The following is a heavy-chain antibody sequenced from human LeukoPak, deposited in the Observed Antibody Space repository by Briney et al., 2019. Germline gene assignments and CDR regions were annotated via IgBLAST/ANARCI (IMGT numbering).Heavy chain of an antibody. CDR2: ISSSGDTT. D-gene: IGHD6-13*01. CDR1: GFTLSSYA. Sequence: PGGSLRLSCAGSGFTLSSYAMSWVRQAPGKGLEWVSAISSSGDTTYYADSVKGRLTISRDNSKNTLYLQMNSLRAEDTAVYYCAKGRIAAADSRGNYFDYRGQGTLVSVSS. J-gene: IGHJ4*02. V-gene: IGHV3-23*01. CDR3: AKGRIAAADSRGNYFDY.